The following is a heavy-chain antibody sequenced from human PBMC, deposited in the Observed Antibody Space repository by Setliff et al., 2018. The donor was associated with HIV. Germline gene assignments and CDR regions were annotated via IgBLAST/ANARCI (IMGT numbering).Heavy chain of an antibody. CDR2: ISIGSGGAI. D-gene: IGHD2-21*02. J-gene: IGHJ4*02. CDR1: GFTFRNYK. Sequence: GGSLRLSCAASGFTFRNYKFNWVRQAPGRGLEWVSSISIGSGGAIDYADSVQGRFTISRDNSKNSLYLQMNSLRVEDTAVYYCMRWGLPYAIDYWGQGMLVTVS. CDR3: MRWGLPYAIDY. V-gene: IGHV3-21*01.